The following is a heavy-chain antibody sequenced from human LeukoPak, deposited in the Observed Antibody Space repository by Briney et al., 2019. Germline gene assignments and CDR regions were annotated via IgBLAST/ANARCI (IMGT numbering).Heavy chain of an antibody. CDR2: IYPYDSDT. CDR3: ARHLGYCNVDSCYIGVY. D-gene: IGHD2-15*01. CDR1: GYSFTSYW. J-gene: IGHJ4*02. V-gene: IGHV5-51*01. Sequence: GESLKISCKGSGYSFTSYWIGWVRQMPGEGLEWLGIIYPYDSDTRYSPSFQGQVTISADKSISTAYLQWSSLKASDTAMYYCARHLGYCNVDSCYIGVYWGQGTLVTVSS.